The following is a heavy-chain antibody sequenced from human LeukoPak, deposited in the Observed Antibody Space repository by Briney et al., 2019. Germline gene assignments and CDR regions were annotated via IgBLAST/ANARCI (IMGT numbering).Heavy chain of an antibody. CDR3: ARRGASSTSCFDY. D-gene: IGHD2-2*01. CDR2: INPNSGGT. J-gene: IGHJ4*02. Sequence: ASVKVSCKASGYTFTGYYMHWVRQAPGQGLEWMGWINPNSGGTNYAQKFQGKVTMTRDTSISTAYMELSRLRSDDTAVYYCARRGASSTSCFDYWGQGTLVTVSS. CDR1: GYTFTGYY. V-gene: IGHV1-2*02.